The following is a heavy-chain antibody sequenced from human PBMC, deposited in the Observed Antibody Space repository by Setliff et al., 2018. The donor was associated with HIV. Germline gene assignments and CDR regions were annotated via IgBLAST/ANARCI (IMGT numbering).Heavy chain of an antibody. J-gene: IGHJ4*02. CDR1: GYTFTGYY. CDR2: INPNNGGT. CDR3: ARVGFIGNYDNSGYLDY. Sequence: ASVKVSCKASGYTFTGYYMHWVRQAPGQGLEWMGWINPNNGGTSYAQKFQGRVTMTTDTSTTTAYMDLRSLRSDDTAVYYCARVGFIGNYDNSGYLDYWGQGTLVTVSS. V-gene: IGHV1-2*02. D-gene: IGHD3-22*01.